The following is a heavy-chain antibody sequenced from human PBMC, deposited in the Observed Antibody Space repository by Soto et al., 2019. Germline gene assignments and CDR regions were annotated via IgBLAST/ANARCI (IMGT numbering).Heavy chain of an antibody. Sequence: SETLSLTCAVSGGSISSSNWWSWVRQPPGKGLEWIGEIYHSGSTNYNPSLKSRVTISVDKSKNQFSLNLSSVTAADTAVYYCSADVAGYIYGLDRPWGPGTLVTVS. V-gene: IGHV4-4*02. J-gene: IGHJ5*02. CDR3: SADVAGYIYGLDRP. CDR2: IYHSGST. D-gene: IGHD4-17*01. CDR1: GGSISSSNW.